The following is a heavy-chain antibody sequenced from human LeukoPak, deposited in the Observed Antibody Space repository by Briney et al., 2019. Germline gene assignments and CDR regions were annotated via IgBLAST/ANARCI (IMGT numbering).Heavy chain of an antibody. CDR3: ARDTGPTYYYDSSGYYHPDY. J-gene: IGHJ4*02. Sequence: GRSLRLSCAASGFTFSSYAMHWVRQAPGKGLEGVAVISYDGSNKYYADSVKGRFTISRDNSKNTLYLQMNSLRAEDTAVYYCARDTGPTYYYDSSGYYHPDYWGQGTLVTVSS. CDR2: ISYDGSNK. D-gene: IGHD3-22*01. V-gene: IGHV3-30-3*01. CDR1: GFTFSSYA.